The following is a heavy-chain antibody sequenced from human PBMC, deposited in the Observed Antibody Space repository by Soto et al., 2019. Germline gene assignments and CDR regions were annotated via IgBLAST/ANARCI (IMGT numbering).Heavy chain of an antibody. J-gene: IGHJ4*02. Sequence: EVQLLESGGGLVQPGGSLRLSCAASGFTFSSYAMSWVRQAPGKGLEWVSAISGRGGSTYYADSVKGRFTISRDNSKNTLYLQMNSLRAEDTAVYYCARNGYGAERGYWGQGTLVTVSS. CDR3: ARNGYGAERGY. V-gene: IGHV3-23*01. CDR2: ISGRGGST. CDR1: GFTFSSYA. D-gene: IGHD5-18*01.